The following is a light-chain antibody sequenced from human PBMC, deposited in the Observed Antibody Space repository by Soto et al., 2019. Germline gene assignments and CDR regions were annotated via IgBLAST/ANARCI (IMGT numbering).Light chain of an antibody. Sequence: ETVLTQSLGTLSLSPGERATLSCRATQSVNNDYLAWYQQRPGLAPRLLIFGASGRATGIPDRFSGSGSGTDFTLTISRLEPEDFAIYYCQQYGTSPLTFGGGTKVEIK. V-gene: IGKV3-20*01. CDR2: GAS. J-gene: IGKJ4*01. CDR3: QQYGTSPLT. CDR1: QSVNNDY.